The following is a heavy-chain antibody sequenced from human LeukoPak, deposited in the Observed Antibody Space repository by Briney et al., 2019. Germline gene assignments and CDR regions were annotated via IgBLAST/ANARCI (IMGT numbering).Heavy chain of an antibody. CDR2: INPNSGGT. Sequence: ASVKVSRMASGYTFTGYYMHWVRQAPGQGLEWMGWINPNSGGTNYAQKFQGRVTMTRDTAISTAYMELSRLRSDDTAVYYCARSNYYGSGSYRYYFDYWGQGTLVTVSS. V-gene: IGHV1-2*02. CDR1: GYTFTGYY. D-gene: IGHD3-10*01. CDR3: ARSNYYGSGSYRYYFDY. J-gene: IGHJ4*02.